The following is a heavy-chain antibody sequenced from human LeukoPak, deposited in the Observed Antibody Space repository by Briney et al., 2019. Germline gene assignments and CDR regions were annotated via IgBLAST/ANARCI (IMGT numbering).Heavy chain of an antibody. CDR1: GGTFSSYA. V-gene: IGHV1-69*04. J-gene: IGHJ5*02. CDR2: IIPILGIA. D-gene: IGHD2-15*01. Sequence: SVKVSCKASGGTFSSYAISWVRQAPGQGLEWMGRIIPILGIANYAQKLQGRVTMTTDTSTSTAYMELRSLRSDDTAVYYCARDYPIVVVANWFDPWGQGTLVTVSS. CDR3: ARDYPIVVVANWFDP.